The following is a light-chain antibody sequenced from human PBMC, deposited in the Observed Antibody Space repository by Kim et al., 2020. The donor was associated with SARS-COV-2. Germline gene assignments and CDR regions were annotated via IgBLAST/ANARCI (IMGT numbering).Light chain of an antibody. CDR2: TVN. CDR3: QAWDSSTHNYV. CDR1: IWGDKA. Sequence: PGETASTTSSGYIWGDKAFSVYQRRPGPDPVVDRYTVNQRPAGVPERFSVATAGNTATLTISGTQTMDKAEYNCQAWDSSTHNYVYGAGTKVTV. V-gene: IGLV3-1*01. J-gene: IGLJ1*01.